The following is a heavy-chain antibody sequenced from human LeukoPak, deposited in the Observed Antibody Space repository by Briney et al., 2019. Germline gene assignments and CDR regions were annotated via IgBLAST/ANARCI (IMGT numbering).Heavy chain of an antibody. J-gene: IGHJ4*02. CDR1: GFTFSNHW. CDR2: IKEDGSAK. V-gene: IGHV3-7*01. CDR3: ATGDLDF. Sequence: GGSLRLSCAASGFTFSNHWMTWVRQSLGKGLEWVASIKEDGSAKFYVDSVKGRFTVSRDNAKNLLFLQMNSLRAEDTSVYYCATGDLDFGGQGTLVTVSA.